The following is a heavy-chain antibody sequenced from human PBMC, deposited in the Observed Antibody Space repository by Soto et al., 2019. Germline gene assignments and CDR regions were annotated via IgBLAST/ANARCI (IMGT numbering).Heavy chain of an antibody. Sequence: QVQLVQSGAAVKKPGSSVKVSCKASGGTFSSYAISWVRQAPGQGLEWMGGIIPIFGTANYAQKFHGRVTITADKTTSTAYMELSSTRSEDTAVYYCAPILTGYQAVGYWGQGTLVTVSS. D-gene: IGHD3-9*01. CDR3: APILTGYQAVGY. V-gene: IGHV1-69*06. J-gene: IGHJ4*02. CDR2: IIPIFGTA. CDR1: GGTFSSYA.